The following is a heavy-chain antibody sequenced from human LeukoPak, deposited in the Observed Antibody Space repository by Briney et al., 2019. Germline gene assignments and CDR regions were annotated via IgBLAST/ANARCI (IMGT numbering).Heavy chain of an antibody. CDR1: GFTFSDYY. J-gene: IGHJ6*03. CDR2: ISSSGSTI. CDR3: ARGDSNWYYYYYYMDV. Sequence: GGSLRLSCAASGFTFSDYYMSWIRQAPGKGLEWVSYISSSGSTIYYADSVKGRFTISRDNSKNTLYLQMNSLRAEDTAVYYCARGDSNWYYYYYYMDVWGRGTTVTVSS. V-gene: IGHV3-11*04.